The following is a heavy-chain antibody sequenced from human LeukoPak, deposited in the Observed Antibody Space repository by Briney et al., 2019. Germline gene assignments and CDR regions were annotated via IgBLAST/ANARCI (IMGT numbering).Heavy chain of an antibody. CDR1: AGSISLYNTYY. D-gene: IGHD3-10*01. J-gene: IGHJ4*02. CDR2: IYYSGST. CDR3: AKSDYYGASDY. V-gene: IGHV4-59*01. Sequence: PSETLSLTCAVSAGSISLYNTYYWNWIRQSPGKGLEWIGYIYYSGSTSYNPSLKSRVTISVDTFRNQFSLKLTSVTAADTAIYYCAKSDYYGASDYWGQGTLVTVSS.